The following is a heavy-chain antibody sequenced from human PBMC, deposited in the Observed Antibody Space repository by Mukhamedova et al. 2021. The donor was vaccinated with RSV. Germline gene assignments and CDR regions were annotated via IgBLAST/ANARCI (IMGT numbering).Heavy chain of an antibody. J-gene: IGHJ4*02. Sequence: SGVGVGWIRQPPGKALEWLSLIYWDDDKRYSAFLKSRLTITKDTSKNQVVLTMTNMDPVDTATYFCVYRKGGDIVVEYWGQGTLVT. CDR3: VYRKGGDIVVEY. V-gene: IGHV2-5*02. CDR1: SGVG. D-gene: IGHD2-2*01. CDR2: IYWDDDK.